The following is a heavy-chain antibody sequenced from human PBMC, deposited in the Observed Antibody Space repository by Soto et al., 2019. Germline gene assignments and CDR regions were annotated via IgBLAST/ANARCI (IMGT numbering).Heavy chain of an antibody. CDR2: ISSSGSTI. V-gene: IGHV3-11*01. J-gene: IGHJ6*03. Sequence: GGSLRLSCAASGFTFSDYYMSWIRQAPGKGLEWVSYISSSGSTIYYADSVKGRFTISRDNAKNSLYLQMNSLRAEDTAVYYCAREQGYCSGGSCYFHDYPQPYYMDVWGKGTTVTVSS. CDR3: AREQGYCSGGSCYFHDYPQPYYMDV. CDR1: GFTFSDYY. D-gene: IGHD2-15*01.